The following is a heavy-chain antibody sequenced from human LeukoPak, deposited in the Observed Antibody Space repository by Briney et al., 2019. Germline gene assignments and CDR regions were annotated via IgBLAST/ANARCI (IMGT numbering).Heavy chain of an antibody. CDR1: GFTFSSYV. D-gene: IGHD3-16*01. Sequence: GGSLRLSCAASGFTFSSYVISWVRQAPGKGLVWVSSISGDGGTTYYADSVKGRFTISRDNSKNTLYLQMNSLRVEDTAVYYCAKSTASWGRYDHWGQGTLVTVSS. V-gene: IGHV3-23*01. J-gene: IGHJ4*02. CDR3: AKSTASWGRYDH. CDR2: ISGDGGTT.